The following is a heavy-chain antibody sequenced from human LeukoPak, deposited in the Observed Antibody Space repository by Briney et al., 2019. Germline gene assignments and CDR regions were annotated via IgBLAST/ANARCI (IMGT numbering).Heavy chain of an antibody. J-gene: IGHJ4*02. CDR1: DDSISSGYY. CDR3: ARDQRVVTVLDC. D-gene: IGHD3-3*01. Sequence: SETLSLTCAVSDDSISSGYYWGWIRQPPGNGLEWIGSIHHSGSTYYNPSLKSRVIISVDTSKNQFSLKLSSVTAADTAVYYCARDQRVVTVLDCWGQGTLVTVSS. V-gene: IGHV4-38-2*02. CDR2: IHHSGST.